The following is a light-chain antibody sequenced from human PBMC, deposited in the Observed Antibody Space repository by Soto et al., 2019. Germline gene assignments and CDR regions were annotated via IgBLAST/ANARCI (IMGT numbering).Light chain of an antibody. CDR2: DAS. J-gene: IGKJ2*01. V-gene: IGKV3-15*01. CDR1: QSVRSN. CDR3: QQYNIWPPYT. Sequence: EIVMTQSPATLSVSLGERATLSCRASQSVRSNLAWYQQIPGQAPRLLIYDASTRATGIPARFSGSGSGTEFTLTINSLQSEDFAVYYCQQYNIWPPYTFGQGTKVKI.